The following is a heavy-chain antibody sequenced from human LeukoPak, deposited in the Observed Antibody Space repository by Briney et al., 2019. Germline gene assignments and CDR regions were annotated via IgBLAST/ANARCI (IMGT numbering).Heavy chain of an antibody. CDR3: ARDSGGKGYDAFDI. D-gene: IGHD4-23*01. V-gene: IGHV3-21*01. J-gene: IGHJ3*02. Sequence: GGSLRLSCAASGFTFSSYSMNWVRQAPGKGLEWVSSISSSSSYIYYAASVKGRFTISRDNAKNSLYLQMNSLRAEDTAVYYCARDSGGKGYDAFDIWGQRTMVTVSS. CDR2: ISSSSSYI. CDR1: GFTFSSYS.